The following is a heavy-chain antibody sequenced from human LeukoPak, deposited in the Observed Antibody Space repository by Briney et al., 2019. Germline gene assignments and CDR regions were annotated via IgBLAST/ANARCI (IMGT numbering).Heavy chain of an antibody. J-gene: IGHJ3*02. CDR1: GYTFTSYG. CDR2: ISPNSGGT. V-gene: IGHV1-2*02. D-gene: IGHD3-3*01. CDR3: ARDRYYDFWSGSHPDAFDI. Sequence: ASVKVSCKASGYTFTSYGISWVRQAPGQGLEWMGWISPNSGGTNYAQKFQGRVTMTRDTSISTAYMELSRLRSDDTAVYYCARDRYYDFWSGSHPDAFDIWGQGTIVTVSS.